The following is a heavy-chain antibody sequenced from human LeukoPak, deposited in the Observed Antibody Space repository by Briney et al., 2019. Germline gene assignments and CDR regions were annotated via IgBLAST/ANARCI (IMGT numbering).Heavy chain of an antibody. D-gene: IGHD5-24*01. CDR3: AKEGRSLQTY. J-gene: IGHJ4*02. Sequence: GGSLRLSRAASGFMFSSNWMSCVRLARGKGVEWVGNIKEDGTETYYVNSVKGRFTISRDNAKNSLYLQMNSLRVEDTAVYYCAKEGRSLQTYWGQGTLVTVSS. CDR1: GFMFSSNW. CDR2: IKEDGTET. V-gene: IGHV3-7*03.